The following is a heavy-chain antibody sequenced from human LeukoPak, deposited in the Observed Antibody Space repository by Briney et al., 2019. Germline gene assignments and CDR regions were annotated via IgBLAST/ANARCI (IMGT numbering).Heavy chain of an antibody. CDR1: GGSISSYY. V-gene: IGHV4-4*07. Sequence: SETLSLTCTVSGGSISSYYWSWIRQPAGKGLEWIGRIYTSGDTNYNPSLKSRVTMSVDSSKNQFSLKLSSVPAADTAVYYCARDPQRRYYFDYWGQGTLVTVSS. CDR2: IYTSGDT. J-gene: IGHJ4*02. D-gene: IGHD3-16*01. CDR3: ARDPQRRYYFDY.